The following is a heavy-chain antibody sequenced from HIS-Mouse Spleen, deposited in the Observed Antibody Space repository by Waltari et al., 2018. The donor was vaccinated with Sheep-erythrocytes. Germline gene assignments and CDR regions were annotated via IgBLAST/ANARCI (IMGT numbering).Heavy chain of an antibody. V-gene: IGHV4-39*01. CDR1: GGSISSSSYY. CDR2: IYYSGST. CDR3: ARHKDTAMVHFDY. D-gene: IGHD5-18*01. Sequence: QLQLQESGPGLVKPSETLSLTCTVSGGSISSSSYYWGWIRQPPGKGLEWIGSIYYSGSTTYNPSLNSLVTISVDTSKNQCSLKLSSVTAADTAVYYCARHKDTAMVHFDYWGQGTLVTVSS. J-gene: IGHJ4*02.